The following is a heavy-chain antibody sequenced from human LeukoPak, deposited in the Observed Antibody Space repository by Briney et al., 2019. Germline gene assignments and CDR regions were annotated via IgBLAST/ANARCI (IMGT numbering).Heavy chain of an antibody. D-gene: IGHD5-18*01. CDR1: GFIFSSYW. CDR3: ARDAGYGYDRFDY. Sequence: PGGSLRLSCAASGFIFSSYWMAWVRQAPGKGLEWVANIKEDGSDKNYVDSVKGLFTISRDNAKNSLYLQMNSLRAEDTAVYYCARDAGYGYDRFDYWGQGTQVTVSS. CDR2: IKEDGSDK. V-gene: IGHV3-7*01. J-gene: IGHJ4*02.